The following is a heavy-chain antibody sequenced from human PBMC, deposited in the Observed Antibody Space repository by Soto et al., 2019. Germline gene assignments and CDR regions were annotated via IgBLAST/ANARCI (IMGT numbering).Heavy chain of an antibody. D-gene: IGHD3-10*01. J-gene: IGHJ6*02. CDR1: GFTFSSYA. V-gene: IGHV3-23*01. CDR3: AKDRVTMVRGVPTGYYYYGMGV. CDR2: ISGSGGST. Sequence: EVQLLESGGGLVQPGGSLRLSCAASGFTFSSYAMSWVRQAPGKGLEWVSAISGSGGSTYYADSVKGRFTISRDNSKNQRYLQVNSLRAEDTAVYYCAKDRVTMVRGVPTGYYYYGMGVWGQGTTVTVSS.